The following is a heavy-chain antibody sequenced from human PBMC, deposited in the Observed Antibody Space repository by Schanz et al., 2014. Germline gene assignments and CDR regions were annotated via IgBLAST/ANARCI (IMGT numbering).Heavy chain of an antibody. CDR2: ISSGGGST. V-gene: IGHV3-23*04. J-gene: IGHJ4*02. CDR3: ARDRRNADLDY. Sequence: EVQLVQSGGGLVQPGGSLRLSCLASGFAFSSYGMNWLRQAPGKGLEWVSSISSGGGSTYYADSVKGRFTISRDNSKNTLYLQMKSLRAEDTAVYYCARDRRNADLDYWGQGTLVTVSS. CDR1: GFAFSSYG. D-gene: IGHD1-1*01.